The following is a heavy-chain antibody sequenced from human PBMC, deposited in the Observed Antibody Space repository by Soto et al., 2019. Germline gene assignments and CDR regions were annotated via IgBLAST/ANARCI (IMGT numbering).Heavy chain of an antibody. D-gene: IGHD3-9*01. J-gene: IGHJ4*02. Sequence: ESGGGVVQPGRSLRLSCAASGFTFSSYAMHWVRQAPGKGLEWVAVISYDGSNKYYADSVKGRFTISRDNSKNTLYLQMNSLRAEDTAVYYCARDGHDILTGYSTQEYYFDYWGQGTLVTVSS. CDR3: ARDGHDILTGYSTQEYYFDY. V-gene: IGHV3-30-3*01. CDR1: GFTFSSYA. CDR2: ISYDGSNK.